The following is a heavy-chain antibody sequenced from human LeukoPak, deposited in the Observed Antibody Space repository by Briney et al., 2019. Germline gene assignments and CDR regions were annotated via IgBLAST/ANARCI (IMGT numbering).Heavy chain of an antibody. J-gene: IGHJ5*01. V-gene: IGHV4-31*03. CDR3: TKGYGSEKFFAS. Sequence: PSETLSLTCTASGGSISSGGYYWSWVRQHPGKGLEWIGYIYSSGSTNYSPSLKSRVSISPDTSRNQFSLKLTSVMAADTAIYYCTKGYGSEKFFASWGQGIRVTVSS. CDR1: GGSISSGGYY. CDR2: IYSSGST. D-gene: IGHD3-10*01.